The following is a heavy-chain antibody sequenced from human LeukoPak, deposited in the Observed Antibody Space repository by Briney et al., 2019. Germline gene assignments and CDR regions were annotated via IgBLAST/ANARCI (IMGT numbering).Heavy chain of an antibody. J-gene: IGHJ4*02. D-gene: IGHD6-13*01. CDR1: GGSVTSYY. V-gene: IGHV4-59*02. Sequence: SQTLSLTCTVSGGSVTSYYWSWIRQPPGKGLEWIGNIHYSGSSGSTNYNPSLKSRVTTSVDTSTNQLSLRLSSVTAADTAVYYCARVSDLAAAGTYDYWGQGTLVTVSS. CDR2: IHYSGSSGST. CDR3: ARVSDLAAAGTYDY.